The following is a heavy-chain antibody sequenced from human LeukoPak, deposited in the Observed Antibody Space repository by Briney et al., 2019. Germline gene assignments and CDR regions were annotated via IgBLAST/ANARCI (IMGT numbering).Heavy chain of an antibody. D-gene: IGHD5-24*01. CDR1: GYTFTSYD. Sequence: GASVKVSCKASGYTFTSYDINWVRQATGQGLEWMGWMNPNSGNTGYAQKFHGRVTITRNTSISTAYMELSSLRSEDTAVYYCARWVLNRGWLQSGGDYWGQGTLVTVSS. J-gene: IGHJ4*02. CDR2: MNPNSGNT. V-gene: IGHV1-8*03. CDR3: ARWVLNRGWLQSGGDY.